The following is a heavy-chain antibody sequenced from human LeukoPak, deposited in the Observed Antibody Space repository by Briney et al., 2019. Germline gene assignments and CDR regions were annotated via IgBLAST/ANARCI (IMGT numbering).Heavy chain of an antibody. CDR2: ISYDGSNK. J-gene: IGHJ4*02. Sequence: GGSVRLSCAASGFTFSSYGMHWVRQAPGKGLEWVAVISYDGSNKYYADSVKGRFTISRDNSKNTLYLQMNSLRAEDTAVYYCAKPGGSYYRPYFDYWGQETLVTVSS. D-gene: IGHD1-26*01. CDR1: GFTFSSYG. CDR3: AKPGGSYYRPYFDY. V-gene: IGHV3-30*18.